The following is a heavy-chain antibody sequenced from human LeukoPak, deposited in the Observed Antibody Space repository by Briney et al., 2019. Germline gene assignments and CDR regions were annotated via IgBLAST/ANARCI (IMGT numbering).Heavy chain of an antibody. CDR3: ARVTETSGSYWAGQYFQH. CDR2: IYDSGST. Sequence: SETLSLTCTVSGGSISSYYWSWIRQPPGKGLEWIGYIYDSGSTNYNPSLKSRVTISVDTSKNQFSLKLSSVTAADTAVYYCARVTETSGSYWAGQYFQHWGQGTLVTVSS. V-gene: IGHV4-59*01. J-gene: IGHJ1*01. CDR1: GGSISSYY. D-gene: IGHD1-26*01.